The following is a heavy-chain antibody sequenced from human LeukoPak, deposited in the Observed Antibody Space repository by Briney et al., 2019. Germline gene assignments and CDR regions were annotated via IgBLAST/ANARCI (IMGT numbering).Heavy chain of an antibody. V-gene: IGHV4-34*01. CDR1: GGSFSGYY. Sequence: SETLSLTCAVYGGSFSGYYWSWIRQPPGKGLEWIGEINHGGSTNYNPSLKSRVTISVDTSKNQFSLKLSSVTAADTAVYYCARGAAAAGPWGQGTLVTVSS. D-gene: IGHD6-13*01. CDR3: ARGAAAAGP. J-gene: IGHJ4*02. CDR2: INHGGST.